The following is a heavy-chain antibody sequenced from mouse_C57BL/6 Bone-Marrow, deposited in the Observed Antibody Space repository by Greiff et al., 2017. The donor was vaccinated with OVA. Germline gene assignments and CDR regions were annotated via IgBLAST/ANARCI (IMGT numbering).Heavy chain of an antibody. CDR2: INSDGGST. V-gene: IGHV5-2*01. J-gene: IGHJ4*01. CDR3: ASPSIVTTRYYAMDY. D-gene: IGHD2-5*01. Sequence: EVHLVESGGGLVQPGESLKLSCESNEYEFPSHDMSWVRKTPEKRLELVAAINSDGGSTYYPDTMERRFIISRDNTKKTLYLQMSSLRSEDTALYYCASPSIVTTRYYAMDYWGQGTSVTVSS. CDR1: EYEFPSHD.